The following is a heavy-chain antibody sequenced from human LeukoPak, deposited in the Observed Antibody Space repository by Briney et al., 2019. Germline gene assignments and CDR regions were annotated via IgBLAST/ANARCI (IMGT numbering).Heavy chain of an antibody. Sequence: GGSLRLSCAAPGFTFSSYSMNWVRQAPGKGLEWVSSISSSSSYIYYADSVKGRFTISRDNAKNSLYLQMNSLRAEDTAVYYCSRGYSYGLGASDYWGQGTLVTVSS. V-gene: IGHV3-21*01. D-gene: IGHD5-18*01. J-gene: IGHJ4*02. CDR2: ISSSSSYI. CDR3: SRGYSYGLGASDY. CDR1: GFTFSSYS.